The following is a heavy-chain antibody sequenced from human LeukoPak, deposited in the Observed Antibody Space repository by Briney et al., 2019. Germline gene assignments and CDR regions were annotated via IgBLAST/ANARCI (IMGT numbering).Heavy chain of an antibody. CDR2: IYSSGST. CDR1: GGSINSYY. V-gene: IGHV4-4*07. J-gene: IGHJ4*02. Sequence: PSQTLSLTCTVSGGSINSYYWSWIRQPAGKGLEWIGRIYSSGSTNYNPSLKSRVPMSVDTSKNQFSLKLTSVTAADTAVYYCARGGKTTVVTMWGQGILVTVSS. CDR3: ARGGKTTVVTM. D-gene: IGHD4-23*01.